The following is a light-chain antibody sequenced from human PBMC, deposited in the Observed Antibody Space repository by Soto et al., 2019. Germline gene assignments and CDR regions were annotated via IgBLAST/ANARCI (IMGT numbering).Light chain of an antibody. V-gene: IGLV2-14*01. CDR1: SSDVGSYNY. CDR3: SSYSSSSTV. CDR2: EVS. J-gene: IGLJ1*01. Sequence: QSVLTQPASVSGSPGQSITISCTGTSSDVGSYNYVPWYQQHPGKAPKLMIYEVSTRPSGVSSRFSGSKSGNTASLTISGLQAEDEADYYCSSYSSSSTVFGTGTKVTVL.